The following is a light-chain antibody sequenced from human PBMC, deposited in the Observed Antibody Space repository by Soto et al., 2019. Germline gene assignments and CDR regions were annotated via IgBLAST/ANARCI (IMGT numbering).Light chain of an antibody. CDR3: QQYADWPKT. J-gene: IGKJ1*01. V-gene: IGKV3-15*01. Sequence: EIVMTQSPDTLSVSPGERATLSCRASQSVSDRVVWYQQKSGQAPSLLIYAASTRAAGVPARFSGSGSGTEFTLTISSLQSEDFAVYLCQQYADWPKTFGQGTKVDNK. CDR1: QSVSDR. CDR2: AAS.